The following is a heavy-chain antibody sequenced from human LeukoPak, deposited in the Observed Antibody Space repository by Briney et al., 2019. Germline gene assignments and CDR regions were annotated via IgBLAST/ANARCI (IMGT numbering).Heavy chain of an antibody. V-gene: IGHV3-23*01. Sequence: GGSLRLSCAASGFTVSSNYTSWVRQAPGKGLEWVSAISGSGGSTYYADSVKGRFTISRDNSKNTLYLQMNSLRAEDTAVYYCLRGDRRDYWGQGTLVTVSS. CDR1: GFTVSSNY. CDR2: ISGSGGST. J-gene: IGHJ4*02. CDR3: LRGDRRDY.